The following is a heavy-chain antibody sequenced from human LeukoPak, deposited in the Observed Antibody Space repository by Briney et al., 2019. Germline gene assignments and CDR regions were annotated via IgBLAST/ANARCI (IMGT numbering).Heavy chain of an antibody. CDR3: ARENWVFDY. CDR2: IYYSGST. Sequence: SETLSLTCTVSGGSISSSSYYWGWIRQPLGKGLEWIGSIYYSGSTYYNPSLKSRVTISVDTSKNQISLKVRSVTAADTAMYYCARENWVFDYWGQGILVTVSS. J-gene: IGHJ4*02. CDR1: GGSISSSSYY. D-gene: IGHD7-27*01. V-gene: IGHV4-39*07.